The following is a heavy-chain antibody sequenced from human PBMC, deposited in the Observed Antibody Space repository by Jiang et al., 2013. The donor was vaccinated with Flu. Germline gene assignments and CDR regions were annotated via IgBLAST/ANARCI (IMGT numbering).Heavy chain of an antibody. CDR2: ISAYNGNT. D-gene: IGHD2-8*01. J-gene: IGHJ3*02. CDR3: ARDPLSMVYAHSDAFDI. CDR1: GYTFTSYG. V-gene: IGHV1-18*01. Sequence: GAEVKKPGASVKVSCKASGYTFTSYGISWVRQAPGQGLEWMGWISAYNGNTNYAQKLQGRVTMTTDTSTSTAYMELRSLRSDDTAVYYCARDPLSMVYAHSDAFDIWGQGTMVTVSS.